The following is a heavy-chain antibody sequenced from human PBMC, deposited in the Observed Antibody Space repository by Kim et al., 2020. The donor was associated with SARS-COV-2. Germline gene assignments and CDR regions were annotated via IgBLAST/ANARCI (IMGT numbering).Heavy chain of an antibody. CDR3: ARDLHSGAYTFDY. CDR2: IYSSGNT. J-gene: IGHJ4*02. V-gene: IGHV3-66*01. Sequence: GGSLRLSCAASGFTISTSYMNWVRQAPGKGLEWVSIIYSSGNTDYADSVKGRFTISRDNSKNTLYLQMNTLRAEDTAVYFCARDLHSGAYTFDYWGQGILVTVSS. D-gene: IGHD3-10*01. CDR1: GFTISTSY.